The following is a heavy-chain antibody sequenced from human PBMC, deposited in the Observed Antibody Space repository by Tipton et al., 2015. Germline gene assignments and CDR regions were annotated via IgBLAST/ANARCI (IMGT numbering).Heavy chain of an antibody. CDR2: IYYSGST. Sequence: TLSLTCTVSGGSFSDYYWSWIRQSPGEGLEWIGYIYYSGSTNYNPSLRSRATISVDPSKNQFSLKMSSVTASDTAVYYCARARGRHGGLFDSWGQGILVTVSS. CDR3: ARARGRHGGLFDS. D-gene: IGHD4-23*01. V-gene: IGHV4-59*01. CDR1: GGSFSDYY. J-gene: IGHJ4*02.